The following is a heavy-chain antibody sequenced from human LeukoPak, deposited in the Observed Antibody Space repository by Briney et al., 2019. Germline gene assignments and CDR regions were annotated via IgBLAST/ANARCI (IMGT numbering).Heavy chain of an antibody. CDR1: DGSVSSGGYS. J-gene: IGHJ6*02. Sequence: SQTLSLTCAVSDGSVSSGGYSLNWIRQPPGRGLEWIGYIYDDGRTRYNPSPKSRVTISVDRSKNQFSLNLNSVTAADTAVYYCVRAWVTGNYYYHYGMDVWGQGTTVTVSS. V-gene: IGHV4-30-2*01. D-gene: IGHD1-14*01. CDR2: IYDDGRT. CDR3: VRAWVTGNYYYHYGMDV.